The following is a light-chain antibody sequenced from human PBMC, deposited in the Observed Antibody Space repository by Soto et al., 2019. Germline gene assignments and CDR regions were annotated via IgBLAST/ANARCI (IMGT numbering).Light chain of an antibody. Sequence: DIVLTQSPGTLSLSPGERATLSCRASQSVDSRSLAWYQQKPGQAPRLVIHAVSRRATGNPDRFSGSGSGTDFNHTISRLQPEDFAEYYCQQYGSSPRYSFGHGTKLAIK. CDR2: AVS. CDR1: QSVDSRS. J-gene: IGKJ2*03. CDR3: QQYGSSPRYS. V-gene: IGKV3-20*01.